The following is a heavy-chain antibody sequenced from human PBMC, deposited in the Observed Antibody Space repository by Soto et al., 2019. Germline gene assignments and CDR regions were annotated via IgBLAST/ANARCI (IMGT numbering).Heavy chain of an antibody. V-gene: IGHV4-59*01. J-gene: IGHJ6*02. CDR2: VYYTGST. CDR1: DGSISTYY. CDR3: ARGPGYCSGGACTFYYGLDV. Sequence: SATLSLTCSVSDGSISTYYWSWIRQPPGKELGWIGYVYYTGSTNYNPSLKSRATMSVDTSKNQFSLKLNSVTAADTAVYFCARGPGYCSGGACTFYYGLDVWGQGTTVTVSS. D-gene: IGHD2-15*01.